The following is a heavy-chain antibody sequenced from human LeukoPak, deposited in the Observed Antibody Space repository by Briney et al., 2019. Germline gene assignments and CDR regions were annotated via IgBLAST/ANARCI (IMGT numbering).Heavy chain of an antibody. CDR1: GFTFSSYS. CDR2: ISSSSRYI. J-gene: IGHJ3*02. CDR3: ARAPRPPNTYYYDSEGDGDAFDI. Sequence: GGSLRLSCAASGFTFSSYSMNWVRQAPGKGLEWVSSISSSSRYIYYADSVKGRFTISRDNAKNSLYLQMNSLRAEDTAVYYCARAPRPPNTYYYDSEGDGDAFDIWGQGTMVTVSS. D-gene: IGHD3-22*01. V-gene: IGHV3-21*01.